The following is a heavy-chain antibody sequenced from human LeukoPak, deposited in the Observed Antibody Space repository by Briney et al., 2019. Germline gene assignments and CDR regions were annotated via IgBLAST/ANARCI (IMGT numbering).Heavy chain of an antibody. D-gene: IGHD3-22*01. CDR1: GGSFSGYY. CDR3: ARGSNYYDSSGYDPHFDY. Sequence: ASETLSLTCAVYGGSFSGYYWSWISQHPGKGLEWLGEIPHSGSTNDNPSLKSRVTISVDTSKNQFSLKLSSVTAADTAVYYCARGSNYYDSSGYDPHFDYWGQGTLVTVSS. CDR2: IPHSGST. J-gene: IGHJ4*02. V-gene: IGHV4-34*01.